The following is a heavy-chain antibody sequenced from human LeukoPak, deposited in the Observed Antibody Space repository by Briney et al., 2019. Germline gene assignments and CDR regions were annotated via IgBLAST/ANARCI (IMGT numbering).Heavy chain of an antibody. CDR1: GGSFSGYY. CDR3: ARVVIFEVAYFDY. V-gene: IGHV4-34*01. D-gene: IGHD2/OR15-2a*01. Sequence: SETLSLTCAVYGGSFSGYYWNWIRQPPGKGLEWIGEVNHSGYTNYTPSLKSRVSISVDTSKNQFSLKLSSVTAADTAVYYCARVVIFEVAYFDYWGQGTLVAVSS. CDR2: VNHSGYT. J-gene: IGHJ4*02.